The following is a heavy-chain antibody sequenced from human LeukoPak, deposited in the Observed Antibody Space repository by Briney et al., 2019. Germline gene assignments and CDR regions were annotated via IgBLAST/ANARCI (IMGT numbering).Heavy chain of an antibody. CDR1: GGSISSGSYY. V-gene: IGHV4-39*07. J-gene: IGHJ4*02. Sequence: SETLSLTCTVSGGSISSGSYYWSWIRQPPGKGLEWIGEINHSGSTNYNPSLKSRVTISVDTSKNQFSLKLSSVTAADTAVYYCARGVSSTSLDYWGQGTLVTVSS. CDR3: ARGVSSTSLDY. D-gene: IGHD2-2*01. CDR2: INHSGST.